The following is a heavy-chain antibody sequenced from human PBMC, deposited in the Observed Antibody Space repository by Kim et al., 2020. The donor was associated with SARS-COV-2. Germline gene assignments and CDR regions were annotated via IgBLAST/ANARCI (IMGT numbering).Heavy chain of an antibody. J-gene: IGHJ6*02. Sequence: SETLSLTCAVYGGSFSGYYWSWIRQPPGKGLEWIGEINHSGSTNYNPSLKSRVTISVDTSKIQFSLKLSSVTAADTAVYYCARGGDSSGWYAYYYYGMDVWGQGTTVTVSS. CDR3: ARGGDSSGWYAYYYYGMDV. CDR1: GGSFSGYY. V-gene: IGHV4-34*01. CDR2: INHSGST. D-gene: IGHD6-19*01.